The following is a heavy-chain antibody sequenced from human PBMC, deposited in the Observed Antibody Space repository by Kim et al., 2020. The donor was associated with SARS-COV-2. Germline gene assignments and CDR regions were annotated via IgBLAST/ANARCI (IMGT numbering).Heavy chain of an antibody. J-gene: IGHJ6*02. Sequence: SETLSLTCAVYGGSFSGYHWSWIRQPPGRGLEWIGEIHHSGSINYNPSLKSRVTISIDTSKNQFSLKLTSVTAADTGFYVCARGRAAVVPSPILGIGPHFDNFTMDVWGHGTTVTVSS. CDR1: GGSFSGYH. CDR3: ARGRAAVVPSPILGIGPHFDNFTMDV. CDR2: IHHSGSI. D-gene: IGHD2-2*02. V-gene: IGHV4-34*01.